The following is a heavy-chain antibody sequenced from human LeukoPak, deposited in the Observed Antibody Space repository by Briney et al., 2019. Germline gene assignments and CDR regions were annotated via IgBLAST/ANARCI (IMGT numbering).Heavy chain of an antibody. Sequence: ASVKVSCKASGYTFTNYGITWVRQAPGQGLEWMGWRSAYNGNTKYAQTLQGRVTMTTDTSTSTAYMELRSLRSDDAAVYYCARDHSSSCQLFDYWGQGTLVTVSS. V-gene: IGHV1-18*01. D-gene: IGHD6-13*01. J-gene: IGHJ4*02. CDR1: GYTFTNYG. CDR2: RSAYNGNT. CDR3: ARDHSSSCQLFDY.